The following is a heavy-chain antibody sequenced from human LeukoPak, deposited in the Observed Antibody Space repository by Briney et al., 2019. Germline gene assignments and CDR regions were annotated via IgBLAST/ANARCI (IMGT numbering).Heavy chain of an antibody. D-gene: IGHD6-13*01. V-gene: IGHV4-59*01. J-gene: IGHJ3*02. CDR1: GGSISNYY. CDR2: IYYSGST. Sequence: SETLSLTCTVSGGSISNYYWSWIRQPPGKGLEWIGYIYYSGSTNYNPSLKSRVTISVDTSKDQFSLKLSSVTAADTAVYYCAREGYSSSWYDPLGAFDIWGQGTMVTVSS. CDR3: AREGYSSSWYDPLGAFDI.